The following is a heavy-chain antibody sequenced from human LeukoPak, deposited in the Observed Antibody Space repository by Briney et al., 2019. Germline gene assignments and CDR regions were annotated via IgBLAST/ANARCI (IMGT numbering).Heavy chain of an antibody. J-gene: IGHJ4*02. Sequence: PGGSLRLSCAASGFTFSIYGMHWVRQAPGKGLEGVAFIRYDGSNKYYADSVKGRFTISRDNSKNTLYLKMNSLRAEHTAVYYCAKDYYGSGSYLFAYWCRGSIVTVSS. D-gene: IGHD3-10*01. CDR2: IRYDGSNK. CDR1: GFTFSIYG. CDR3: AKDYYGSGSYLFAY. V-gene: IGHV3-30*02.